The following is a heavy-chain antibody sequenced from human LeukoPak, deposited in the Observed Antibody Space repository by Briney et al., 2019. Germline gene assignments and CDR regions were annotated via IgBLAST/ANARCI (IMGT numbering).Heavy chain of an antibody. J-gene: IGHJ4*02. Sequence: SETLSLTCTVSGGSLSSSGHWWVWIRQPPGKGLEWIGSIHYSGKVYYNPSLKSRVTTSVDTSTDQFSLRLSSATAADTAIYYCARQSGDQSSAWYFDAWGQGTLVTVSS. D-gene: IGHD6-19*01. CDR3: ARQSGDQSSAWYFDA. CDR2: IHYSGKV. V-gene: IGHV4-39*01. CDR1: GGSLSSSGHW.